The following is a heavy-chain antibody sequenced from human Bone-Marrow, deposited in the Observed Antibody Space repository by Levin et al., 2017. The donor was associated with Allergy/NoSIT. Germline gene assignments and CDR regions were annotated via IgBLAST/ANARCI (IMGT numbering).Heavy chain of an antibody. V-gene: IGHV3-23*01. CDR3: ATTTGLRPVGEAFDY. D-gene: IGHD3-10*01. Sequence: GGSLRLSCAASGFPFSRYAMTWARQAPGKGLEWVSTISGSGGSTFYTDSVRGRFTISRDNSNNTLYLQINSLRAEDTAIYYCATTTGLRPVGEAFDYWGQGTLVIVST. CDR2: ISGSGGST. CDR1: GFPFSRYA. J-gene: IGHJ4*02.